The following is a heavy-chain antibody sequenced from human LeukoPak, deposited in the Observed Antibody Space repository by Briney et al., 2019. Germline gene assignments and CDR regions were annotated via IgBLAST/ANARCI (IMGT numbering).Heavy chain of an antibody. Sequence: SETLSLTCTVSGGSISPYYWSWIRQPPGKGLEWLGYIYYRGSTEYKPSLKSRVAMSVDTSKNQFSLRLSSVTAADAAVYYCAKSTGSTMFIDYWGQGTLVTVSS. CDR1: GGSISPYY. V-gene: IGHV4-59*01. J-gene: IGHJ4*02. CDR2: IYYRGST. CDR3: AKSTGSTMFIDY. D-gene: IGHD3-10*02.